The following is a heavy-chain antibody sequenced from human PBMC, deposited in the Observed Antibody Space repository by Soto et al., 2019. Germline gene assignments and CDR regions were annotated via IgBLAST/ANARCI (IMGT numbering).Heavy chain of an antibody. D-gene: IGHD6-13*01. J-gene: IGHJ4*02. Sequence: SVKVSCKASGGTFSSYAISWVRQAPGQGLEWKEEIIPIFGTANYAQKIQGRVTITADESTSTANMEMSSLRSENTAVYYCARDPDRDSSSWYTNYFDYWGQGTLVTVSS. CDR3: ARDPDRDSSSWYTNYFDY. V-gene: IGHV1-69*13. CDR1: GGTFSSYA. CDR2: IIPIFGTA.